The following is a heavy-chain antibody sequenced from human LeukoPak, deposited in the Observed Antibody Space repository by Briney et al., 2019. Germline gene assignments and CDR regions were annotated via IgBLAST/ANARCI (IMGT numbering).Heavy chain of an antibody. CDR3: ANGDAKLAWNYFDY. D-gene: IGHD1-1*01. J-gene: IGHJ4*02. Sequence: GGSLRLSCAASGFTLSSYAMRWVREARGEGLEGVSAISGSGGSTYYADSVKGRLTISRDNSKNTLYLQMNSLRAEDTAVYCCANGDAKLAWNYFDYWGQGTLVTVSS. V-gene: IGHV3-23*01. CDR1: GFTLSSYA. CDR2: ISGSGGST.